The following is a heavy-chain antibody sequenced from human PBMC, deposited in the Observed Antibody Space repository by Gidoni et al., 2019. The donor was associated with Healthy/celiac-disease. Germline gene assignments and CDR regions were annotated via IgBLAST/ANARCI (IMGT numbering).Heavy chain of an antibody. V-gene: IGHV1-46*01. CDR3: ARVGVVVIPAGDAFDI. CDR2: INPSGGST. D-gene: IGHD3-22*01. Sequence: QVQLVQSGAEVQKPGASVKVSCKASGYTFTSYYMHWVRQAPGQGLEWMGIINPSGGSTSYAQKFQGRVTMTRDTSTSTVYMELSSLRSEDTAVYYCARVGVVVIPAGDAFDIWGQGTMVTVSS. J-gene: IGHJ3*02. CDR1: GYTFTSYY.